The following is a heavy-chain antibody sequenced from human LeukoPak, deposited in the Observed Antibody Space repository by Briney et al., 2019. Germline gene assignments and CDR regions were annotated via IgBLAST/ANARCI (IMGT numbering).Heavy chain of an antibody. CDR2: INRSGST. Sequence: TSETLSLTCAVYGGSLSYYYWSCIRQSPEKGLEWIGEINRSGSTNYNPSLKSRVSISVDTSKNQFSLKLSSVTAADTAIYYCARGGFYCGDDCYVDYWGQGALVTVSS. CDR3: ARGGFYCGDDCYVDY. J-gene: IGHJ4*02. V-gene: IGHV4-34*01. CDR1: GGSLSYYY. D-gene: IGHD2-21*02.